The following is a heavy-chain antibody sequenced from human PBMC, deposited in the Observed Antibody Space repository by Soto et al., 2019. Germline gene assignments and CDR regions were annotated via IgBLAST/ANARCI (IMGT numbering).Heavy chain of an antibody. D-gene: IGHD6-6*01. Sequence: SVKVSCKASGYTFTSYGISWVRQAPGQGLGWMGGIIPIFGTANYAQKFQGRVTITADESTSTAYMELSSLRSEDTAVYYCATESKIAVRVPGDVWGQGTTVTVSS. V-gene: IGHV1-69*13. J-gene: IGHJ6*02. CDR2: IIPIFGTA. CDR3: ATESKIAVRVPGDV. CDR1: GYTFTSYG.